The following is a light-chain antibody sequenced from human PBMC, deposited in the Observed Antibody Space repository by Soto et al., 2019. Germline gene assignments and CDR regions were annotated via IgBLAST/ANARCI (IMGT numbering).Light chain of an antibody. CDR3: QHSYGTPLT. V-gene: IGKV1-39*01. CDR1: QSISNY. Sequence: DREMTQSPSSLSASVGHRVTITCRASQSISNYLNWYQHKPGKVAKLLIYAASSLQSGVPTSFNGSGSETDFTLTINSLQPEDFATYYCQHSYGTPLTFGGGTKIEIK. CDR2: AAS. J-gene: IGKJ4*01.